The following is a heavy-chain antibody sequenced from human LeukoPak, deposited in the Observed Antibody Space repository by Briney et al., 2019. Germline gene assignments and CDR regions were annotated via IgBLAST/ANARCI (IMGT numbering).Heavy chain of an antibody. D-gene: IGHD5-12*01. CDR3: ARGYSGYDPTYFDY. Sequence: SETLSLTCTVSGGSISSYYWSWIRQPPGRGLEWIGYIYYSGSTKYNPSLKSRVTISGDTSKKQFSLKLSSVTAADTAVYYCARGYSGYDPTYFDYWGQGTLVTVSS. J-gene: IGHJ4*02. V-gene: IGHV4-59*01. CDR2: IYYSGST. CDR1: GGSISSYY.